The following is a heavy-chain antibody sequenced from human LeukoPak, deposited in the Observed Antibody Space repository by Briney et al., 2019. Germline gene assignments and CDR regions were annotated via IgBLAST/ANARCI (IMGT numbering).Heavy chain of an antibody. CDR3: ARRGMQLWFY. J-gene: IGHJ4*02. V-gene: IGHV4-39*01. D-gene: IGHD5-18*01. CDR1: GGSISSSSYY. Sequence: SETLSLTCTVSGGSISSSSYYWGWIRQPPGKGLEWIGSIYYSGSTYYNPSLKSRVTISVDTSKNQFSLKLSSVTAADTAVYYCARRGMQLWFYWGQGTLVTVSS. CDR2: IYYSGST.